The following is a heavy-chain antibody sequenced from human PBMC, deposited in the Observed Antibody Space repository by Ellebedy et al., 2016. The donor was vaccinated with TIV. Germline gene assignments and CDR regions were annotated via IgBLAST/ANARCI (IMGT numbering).Heavy chain of an antibody. J-gene: IGHJ4*02. V-gene: IGHV1-3*01. CDR1: GYSFTTFT. CDR2: INPDNGDT. CDR3: ASQKWYGSDSGQYYLDF. Sequence: AASVKVSCKASGYSFTTFTIHWVCQAPGQRPEWMGWINPDNGDTKHSQKFQARVTITRDTFASTAYMELSSLRSEDTAVYYCASQKWYGSDSGQYYLDFWGQGTLVTVSS. D-gene: IGHD3-10*01.